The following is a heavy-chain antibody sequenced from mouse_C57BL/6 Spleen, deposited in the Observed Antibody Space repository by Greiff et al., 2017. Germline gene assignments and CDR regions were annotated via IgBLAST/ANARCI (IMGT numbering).Heavy chain of an antibody. CDR3: ASITTVVEDYARDY. CDR2: IYPGSGNT. D-gene: IGHD1-1*01. V-gene: IGHV1-66*01. J-gene: IGHJ4*01. CDR1: GYSFTSYY. Sequence: VQLVESGPELVKPGASVKISCKASGYSFTSYYIHWVKQRPGQGLEWIGWIYPGSGNTKYNEKFKGKATLTADTSSSTAYMQLSSLTSEDSAVYYCASITTVVEDYARDYWGQGTSVTVSS.